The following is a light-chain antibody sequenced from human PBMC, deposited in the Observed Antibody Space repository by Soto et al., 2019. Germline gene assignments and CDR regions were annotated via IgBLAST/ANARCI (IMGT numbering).Light chain of an antibody. CDR1: SSNIGAGYG. CDR3: QSYDSSLSGWV. J-gene: IGLJ3*02. V-gene: IGLV1-40*01. Sequence: QSVLTQPPSVSGAPGQRVTISCTGSSSNIGAGYGVHWYQQLPGTAPKLLIYTNNNRPSGVPDRFSGSKSGTSASLAITWLLAEDEADYYCQSYDSSLSGWVFGGGTKLTVL. CDR2: TNN.